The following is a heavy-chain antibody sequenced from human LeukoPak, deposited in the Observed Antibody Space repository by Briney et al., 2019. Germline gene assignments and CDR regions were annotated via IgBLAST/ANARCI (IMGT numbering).Heavy chain of an antibody. Sequence: GGSLRLSWAASGFTFSSYAMSWVRQAPGKGLEWVSAISGSGGSTYYADSVKGRFTISRDNSKNTLYLQMNSLRAEDTAVYYCAKVGSSSWYFRAEYFQHWGQGTLSPSPQ. D-gene: IGHD6-13*01. J-gene: IGHJ1*01. CDR3: AKVGSSSWYFRAEYFQH. CDR2: ISGSGGST. V-gene: IGHV3-23*01. CDR1: GFTFSSYA.